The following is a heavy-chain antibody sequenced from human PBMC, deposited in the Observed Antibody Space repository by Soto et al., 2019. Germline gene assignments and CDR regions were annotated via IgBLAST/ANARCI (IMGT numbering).Heavy chain of an antibody. Sequence: RASVKVSCKASGGTLSSYAISWVRQAPGQGLEWVGGIIPRFGTANYAQKFQGRVTITADESTSTAYMELSSLRSEDTAMYYCAKVKYDSSGYYRNFDYWGQGTLVTVSS. J-gene: IGHJ4*01. CDR2: IIPRFGTA. CDR3: AKVKYDSSGYYRNFDY. CDR1: GGTLSSYA. D-gene: IGHD3-22*01. V-gene: IGHV1-69*13.